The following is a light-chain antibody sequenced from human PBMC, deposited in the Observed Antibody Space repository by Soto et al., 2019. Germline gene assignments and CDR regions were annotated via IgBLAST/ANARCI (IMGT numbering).Light chain of an antibody. CDR3: GSYSSSSTLYV. CDR1: RSDVGGYNF. J-gene: IGLJ1*01. CDR2: EVS. Sequence: QSVLTQPASVSGSPGQSITISCSGTRSDVGGYNFVSWYQHHPDRAPKLIIFEVSNRPSGVSNRFSGSKSGNTASLTISGLQAEDEADYYCGSYSSSSTLYVFGTGTKVTV. V-gene: IGLV2-14*01.